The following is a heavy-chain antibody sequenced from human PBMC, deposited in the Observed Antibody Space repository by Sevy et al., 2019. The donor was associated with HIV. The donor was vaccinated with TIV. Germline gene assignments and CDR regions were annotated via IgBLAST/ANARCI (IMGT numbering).Heavy chain of an antibody. CDR3: ALERLSSNVAEYFQN. CDR2: ISYDGSNY. J-gene: IGHJ1*01. V-gene: IGHV3-30-3*01. D-gene: IGHD1-1*01. Sequence: GGSLRLSCAASGFTFSAFSMHWVRQAPGKGLEWVATISYDGSNYHYADSVKGRFTISRDNSKSSLYLQMNSLRGEDTAVYYCALERLSSNVAEYFQNWGQGTLVIVSS. CDR1: GFTFSAFS.